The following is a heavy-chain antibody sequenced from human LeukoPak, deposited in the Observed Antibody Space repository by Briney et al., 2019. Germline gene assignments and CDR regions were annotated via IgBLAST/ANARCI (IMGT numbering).Heavy chain of an antibody. CDR1: GGSISSYY. CDR3: AARGAAAGKSDY. Sequence: PSETLSHTCTVSGGSISSYYWSWIRQPPGKGLEWIGYIYYSGSTNYNPSLKSRVTISVDTSKNQFSLKLSSVTAADTAVYYCAARGAAAGKSDYWGQGTLVTVSS. V-gene: IGHV4-59*01. J-gene: IGHJ4*02. D-gene: IGHD6-13*01. CDR2: IYYSGST.